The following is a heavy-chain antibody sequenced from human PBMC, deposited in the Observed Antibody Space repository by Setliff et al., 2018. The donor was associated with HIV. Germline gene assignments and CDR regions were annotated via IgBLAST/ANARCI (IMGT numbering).Heavy chain of an antibody. CDR3: ARSAGDYLFDY. J-gene: IGHJ4*02. CDR2: IYYSGST. CDR1: GGSISSGDYY. V-gene: IGHV4-30-4*02. D-gene: IGHD4-17*01. Sequence: SETLSLTCTVSGGSISSGDYYWSWIRQPPGKGLEWIGYIYYSGSTYYNPSPKSRVTISVDTSKNKFPLKLSSVTAAATAVYYCARSAGDYLFDYWGQGTLVTVSS.